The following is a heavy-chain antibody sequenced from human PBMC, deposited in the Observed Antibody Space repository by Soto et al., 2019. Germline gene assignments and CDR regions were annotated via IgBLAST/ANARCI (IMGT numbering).Heavy chain of an antibody. Sequence: GGSLRLSCAASGFTFISYWMSWVRQAPGKGLEWVANIKQDGSEKYYVDSVKGRFTISRDNAKNSLYLQMNSLRAEDTAVYYCARVRAVERYFDWLSPGFDPWGQGTLVTVSS. CDR2: IKQDGSEK. V-gene: IGHV3-7*01. J-gene: IGHJ5*02. D-gene: IGHD3-9*01. CDR1: GFTFISYW. CDR3: ARVRAVERYFDWLSPGFDP.